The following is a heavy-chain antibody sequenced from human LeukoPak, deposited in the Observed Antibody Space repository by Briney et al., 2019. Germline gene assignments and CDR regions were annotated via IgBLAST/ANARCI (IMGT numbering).Heavy chain of an antibody. Sequence: SETLSLTCTVSGGSISTYYWSWVRQSPGKGLEWIGHIYYSGSTNYNPSLKSRVAMSVDTSKNQFSLKLSSVTAADTAVYYCAADTYCSGGSCYPTDYWGQGTLVTVSS. CDR1: GGSISTYY. J-gene: IGHJ4*02. CDR2: IYYSGST. D-gene: IGHD2-15*01. CDR3: AADTYCSGGSCYPTDY. V-gene: IGHV4-59*01.